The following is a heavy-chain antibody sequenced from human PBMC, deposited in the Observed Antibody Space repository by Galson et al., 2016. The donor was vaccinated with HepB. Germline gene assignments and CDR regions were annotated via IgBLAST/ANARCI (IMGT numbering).Heavy chain of an antibody. V-gene: IGHV4-31*03. CDR1: GGSTSSNHY. CDR2: ISSSGHI. CDR3: ARGTETNDYWGGCRWPFFDS. J-gene: IGHJ4*02. Sequence: TLSLTCTVSGGSTSSNHYWSWIRQHPGKGLEWIGYISSSGHIQYSASLKNRLSISIDTSANQFSLRLSAVTAADTALYYCARGTETNDYWGGCRWPFFDSWGQGSLVTVSS. D-gene: IGHD3-3*01.